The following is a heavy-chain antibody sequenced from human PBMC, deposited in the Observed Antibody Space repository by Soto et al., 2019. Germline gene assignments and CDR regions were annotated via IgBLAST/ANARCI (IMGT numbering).Heavy chain of an antibody. CDR3: ARDNYGSGSYSPFDY. V-gene: IGHV4-30-4*01. CDR2: IFYRGST. J-gene: IGHJ4*02. D-gene: IGHD3-10*01. CDR1: GGSVSSFNAY. Sequence: SETLSLTCNVSGGSVSSFNAYWTWIRQPPWKGLEWIGYIFYRGSTSYNPSLRSRVSISMDTSKNQFSLTLSSVTAADTAVYYCARDNYGSGSYSPFDYWGPGTLVTVSS.